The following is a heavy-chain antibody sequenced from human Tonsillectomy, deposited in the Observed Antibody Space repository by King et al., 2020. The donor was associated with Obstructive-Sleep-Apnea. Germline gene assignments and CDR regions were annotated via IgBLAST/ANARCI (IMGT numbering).Heavy chain of an antibody. CDR3: SKDINTLHYYSYEMDV. D-gene: IGHD2-2*02. J-gene: IGHJ6*02. CDR2: IRYDGSNK. CDR1: GFTFSRYG. Sequence: VQLVESGGGVVQPGGSLRLSCAASGFTFSRYGMHWVRQAPGKGLEWVAFIRYDGSNKYYADSVKGRFTISRDNSKTTLYLQMNSLRAEDTAVYYCSKDINTLHYYSYEMDVWGQGTTVTVSS. V-gene: IGHV3-30*02.